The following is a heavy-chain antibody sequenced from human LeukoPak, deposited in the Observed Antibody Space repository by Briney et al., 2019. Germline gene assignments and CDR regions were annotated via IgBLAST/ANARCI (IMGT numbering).Heavy chain of an antibody. D-gene: IGHD2-8*01. CDR2: IKSKTDVGTT. CDR3: ARDHKYVCDY. Sequence: GGSLRLSCAASGFTFSNAWMSWVRQAPGKGLEWVGRIKSKTDVGTTDYAAPVKGRFTISKDESKNTLYLQMNSLTAEDTAVYYCARDHKYVCDYWGQGTLVTVSS. J-gene: IGHJ4*02. V-gene: IGHV3-15*01. CDR1: GFTFSNAW.